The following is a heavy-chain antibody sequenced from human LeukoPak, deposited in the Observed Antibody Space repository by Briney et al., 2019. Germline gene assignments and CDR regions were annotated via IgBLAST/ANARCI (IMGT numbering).Heavy chain of an antibody. D-gene: IGHD6-13*01. V-gene: IGHV1-2*02. CDR1: GYTFTDCY. CDR2: INPNSGGT. CDR3: TRGVRIVALGTIDY. J-gene: IGHJ4*02. Sequence: ASVKVSCKASGYTFTDCYMHWVRQAPGQGLEWMGWINPNSGGTDYAQKFQGRVTLTRDTSISTAYMELSTLRSDDTAVYYCTRGVRIVALGTIDYWGQGTLVTVSS.